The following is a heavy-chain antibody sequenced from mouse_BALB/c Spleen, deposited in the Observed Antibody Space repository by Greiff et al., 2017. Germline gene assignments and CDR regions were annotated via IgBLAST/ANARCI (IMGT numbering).Heavy chain of an antibody. V-gene: IGHV1-37*01. CDR2: INPYNGDT. CDR3: GRDGSSPEYFDV. J-gene: IGHJ1*01. CDR1: GYSFNGYF. D-gene: IGHD1-1*01. Sequence: EVQLQQSGPELVKPGASVKISCKASGYSFNGYFMNWVKQSHGKSLEWIGRINPYNGDTFYNQKFKGKATLTVDKSSSTAHMELLSLTSEDSAVYYCGRDGSSPEYFDVWGAGTTVTVSS.